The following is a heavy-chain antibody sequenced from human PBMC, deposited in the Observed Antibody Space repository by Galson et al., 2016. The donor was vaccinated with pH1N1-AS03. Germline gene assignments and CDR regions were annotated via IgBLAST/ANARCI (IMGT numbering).Heavy chain of an antibody. CDR2: INQDGSGT. CDR1: GFTFNYYW. CDR3: ERGVRNRYAEQGPYYYFYMDV. J-gene: IGHJ6*03. D-gene: IGHD3/OR15-3a*01. V-gene: IGHV3-7*01. Sequence: SLRLSCAGSGFTFNYYWMTWVRQAPGKGLEWVANINQDGSGTSSVDSVKGRFTISRDNAQNSLYLQLNSLRTEDTAVYYCERGVRNRYAEQGPYYYFYMDVWGKGTGVTVSS.